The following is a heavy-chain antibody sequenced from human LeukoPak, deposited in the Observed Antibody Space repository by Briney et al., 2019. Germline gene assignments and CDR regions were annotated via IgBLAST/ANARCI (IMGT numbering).Heavy chain of an antibody. J-gene: IGHJ4*02. V-gene: IGHV1-2*02. D-gene: IGHD6-6*01. CDR2: INPNSGGT. CDR1: GYTFTGYY. Sequence: ASVKVSCKASGYTFTGYYMHWVRQAPGQGLEWMGWINPNSGGTNYAQKFQGRVTMTRDTSISTAYMELSRLRSDDTAVYYCARDTYSSSQSLGYWGQGTLVTVSS. CDR3: ARDTYSSSQSLGY.